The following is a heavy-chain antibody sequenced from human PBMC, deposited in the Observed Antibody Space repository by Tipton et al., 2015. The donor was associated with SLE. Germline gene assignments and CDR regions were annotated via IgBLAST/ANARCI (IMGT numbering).Heavy chain of an antibody. V-gene: IGHV4-38-2*02. CDR3: ARYTGGGFYFDY. Sequence: TLSLTCTVSTYSISSGYYWSWIRQSPGKGLEWLATINHSWTTYYNPSLKSRVTISVDTSKNQFSLKLSFVAAADAAVYYCARYTGGGFYFDYWGQGTLVTVSS. J-gene: IGHJ4*02. CDR1: TYSISSGYY. D-gene: IGHD2-2*02. CDR2: INHSWTT.